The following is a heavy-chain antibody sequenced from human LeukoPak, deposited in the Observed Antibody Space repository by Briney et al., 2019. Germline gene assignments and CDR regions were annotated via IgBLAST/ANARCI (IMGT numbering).Heavy chain of an antibody. V-gene: IGHV3-49*04. D-gene: IGHD3-22*01. CDR1: GFTFGDYA. CDR3: TRDSLTYYYDSSGYYYWYFQH. Sequence: GGSLRLSCTASGFTFGDYAMSWVRQAPGKGLEWVGFIRSKAYGGTTEYAASVKGRFTISGDDSKSIAYLQMNSLKTEDTAVYYCTRDSLTYYYDSSGYYYWYFQHWGQGTLVTVSS. CDR2: IRSKAYGGTT. J-gene: IGHJ1*01.